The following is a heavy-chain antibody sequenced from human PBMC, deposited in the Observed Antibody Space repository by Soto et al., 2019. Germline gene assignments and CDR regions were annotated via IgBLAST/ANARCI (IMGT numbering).Heavy chain of an antibody. D-gene: IGHD5-18*01. V-gene: IGHV1-46*01. CDR2: INPSGGST. J-gene: IGHJ6*02. CDR1: GYTFTSYY. Sequence: GPSVKVSCKASGYTFTSYYMHWVRQAPGQGLEWMGIINPSGGSTSYAQKFQGRVTMTRDTSTSTVYMELSSLRSEDTAVYYCASQRGYSYGYVLDYYYYGMDVWGQGTTVTVSS. CDR3: ASQRGYSYGYVLDYYYYGMDV.